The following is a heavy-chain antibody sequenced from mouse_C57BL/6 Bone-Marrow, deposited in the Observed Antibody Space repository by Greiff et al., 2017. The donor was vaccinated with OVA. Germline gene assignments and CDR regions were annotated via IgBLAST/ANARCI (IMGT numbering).Heavy chain of an antibody. CDR2: ISDGGSYT. D-gene: IGHD2-5*01. V-gene: IGHV5-4*01. J-gene: IGHJ4*01. CDR1: GFTFSSYA. CDR3: ARGGSNYCAMDY. Sequence: EVQVVESGGGLVKPGGSLKLSCAASGFTFSSYAMSWVRQTPEKRLAWVATISDGGSYTYYPDNVKGRFLISRDTAKNNLSLQISHLKSEDTAMYYCARGGSNYCAMDYWGQGTSVTDSS.